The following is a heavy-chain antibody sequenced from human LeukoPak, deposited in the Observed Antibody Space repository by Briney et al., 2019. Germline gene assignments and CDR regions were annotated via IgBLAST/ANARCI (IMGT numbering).Heavy chain of an antibody. V-gene: IGHV4-38-2*01. CDR2: IYHSGST. CDR1: GYSISSGYY. CDR3: ATIVVVPAALSSYFDY. D-gene: IGHD2-2*01. Sequence: PSETLSLTCAVSGYSISSGYYWGWIRQPPGKGLEWIGSIYHSGSTYYNPSLKSRVTISVDTSKNQFSLKLSSVTAADTAVYYCATIVVVPAALSSYFDYWGQGTLVTVSS. J-gene: IGHJ4*02.